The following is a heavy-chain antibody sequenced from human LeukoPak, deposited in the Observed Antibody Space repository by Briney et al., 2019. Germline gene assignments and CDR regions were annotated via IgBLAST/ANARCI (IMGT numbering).Heavy chain of an antibody. CDR2: ISYDGSNK. V-gene: IGHV3-30*03. Sequence: GGSLRLSCAASGFTFSSYGMHWVRQAPGKGLEWVAVISYDGSNKYYADSVKGRFTISRDNSKNTLFLQMNSLRAEDTAVYYCAREYSSSSGRYFDYWGQGTLVTVSS. CDR1: GFTFSSYG. D-gene: IGHD6-6*01. J-gene: IGHJ4*02. CDR3: AREYSSSSGRYFDY.